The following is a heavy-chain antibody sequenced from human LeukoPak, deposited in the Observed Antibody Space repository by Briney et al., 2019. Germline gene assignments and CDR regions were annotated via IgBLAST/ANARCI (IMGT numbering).Heavy chain of an antibody. V-gene: IGHV3-7*01. CDR1: GFTFNTFW. J-gene: IGHJ4*02. CDR3: ARVEASGYDYGAFDY. D-gene: IGHD5-12*01. CDR2: IKHDGSEK. Sequence: GGSLRLSCAASGFTFNTFWMSWVRQAPGKGLEWVANIKHDGSEKYYVDSVKGRFTTSRDNAKNSLYLQMSSLRADDTAVYYCARVEASGYDYGAFDYWGQGTLVTVSS.